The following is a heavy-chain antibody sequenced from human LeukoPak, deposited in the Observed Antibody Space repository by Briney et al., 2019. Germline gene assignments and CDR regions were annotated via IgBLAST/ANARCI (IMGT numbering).Heavy chain of an antibody. CDR3: ANDGSVSRNYYYYMDV. CDR1: GFTFSSYG. D-gene: IGHD3-10*01. V-gene: IGHV3-30*02. Sequence: GGSLRLSCAASGFTFSSYGMHWVRQAPGKGLEWVAFIRYDGSNKYYADSVKGRFTISRDNSKNTLYLQMNSLRAEDTAVYYCANDGSVSRNYYYYMDVWGKGTTVTISS. CDR2: IRYDGSNK. J-gene: IGHJ6*03.